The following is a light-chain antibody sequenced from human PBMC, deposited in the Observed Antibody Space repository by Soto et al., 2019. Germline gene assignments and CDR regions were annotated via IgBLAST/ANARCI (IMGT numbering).Light chain of an antibody. CDR3: QQYNDYWT. Sequence: DIQMTHSPSTLSASVGDRVVITCRASQIITTWLAWYQQKPGKAPKLLIYDASSLESGVPSRFSGSGSGTEFTLTISRLQPDAFATYYCQQYNDYWTFGQWNKVEIX. J-gene: IGKJ1*01. CDR1: QIITTW. CDR2: DAS. V-gene: IGKV1-5*01.